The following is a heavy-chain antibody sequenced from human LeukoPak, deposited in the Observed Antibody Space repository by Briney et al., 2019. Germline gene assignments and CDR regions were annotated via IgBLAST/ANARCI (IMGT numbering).Heavy chain of an antibody. D-gene: IGHD4-23*01. V-gene: IGHV4-34*01. CDR2: INHSGST. CDR3: ARRYDYGGFDY. CDR1: GGSFNGYY. J-gene: IGHJ4*02. Sequence: SETLSLTCAVSGGSFNGYYWSWMRQPPGKGLEWIGEINHSGSTNYNPSLKSRVTISVDTSKNQFSLKLSSVTAADTAVYYCARRYDYGGFDYWGQGTLVTVSS.